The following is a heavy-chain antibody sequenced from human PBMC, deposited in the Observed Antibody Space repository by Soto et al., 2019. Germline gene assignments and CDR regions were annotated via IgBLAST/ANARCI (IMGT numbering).Heavy chain of an antibody. V-gene: IGHV1-69*19. J-gene: IGHJ4*02. CDR1: GGTFNTYA. Sequence: QVQLVQSGAEMKKPGSSVKVSCQSSGGTFNTYAMNWVRQAPGQGPEWMGDISPMFGAANYAPKFQGRVTITAVDSTGTSYTQLSSVTSEDTALYFCAREGQVHTPAFVYWGQGTLVTVSS. CDR2: ISPMFGAA. CDR3: AREGQVHTPAFVY. D-gene: IGHD3-10*01.